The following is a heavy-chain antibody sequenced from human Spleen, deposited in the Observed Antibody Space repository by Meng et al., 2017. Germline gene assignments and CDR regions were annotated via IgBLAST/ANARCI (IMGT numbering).Heavy chain of an antibody. CDR3: ASGPRGPDQMYYFDY. V-gene: IGHV4-4*02. CDR1: GGSISSSNW. CDR2: IYHRGST. Sequence: QVQRRGSARGLVKPSATPALPCAAAGGSISSSNWWSWVRQPPGKGLEWIGEIYHRGSTNYNPSLKSRVTISVDKSKNQFSLKQSSVTAADTAVYYCASGPRGPDQMYYFDYWGQGTLVTVPS. D-gene: IGHD1-14*01. J-gene: IGHJ4*02.